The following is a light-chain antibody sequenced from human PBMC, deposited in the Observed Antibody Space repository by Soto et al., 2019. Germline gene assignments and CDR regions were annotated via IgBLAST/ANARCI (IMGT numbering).Light chain of an antibody. CDR2: EVS. CDR1: YSDIGAYNY. Sequence: QSALTQPPSASGSPGQSVTIPCTGTYSDIGAYNYVSWYQQRPGEAPKLIIYEVSKRPSGVPDRIFASKSGSTASLTVSGLLADDEANYYCSSFKGTNSFVFGTGTKVTVL. J-gene: IGLJ1*01. V-gene: IGLV2-8*01. CDR3: SSFKGTNSFV.